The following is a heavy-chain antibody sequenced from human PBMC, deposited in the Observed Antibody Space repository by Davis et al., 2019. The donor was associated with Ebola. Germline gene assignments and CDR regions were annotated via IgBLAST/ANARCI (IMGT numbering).Heavy chain of an antibody. CDR3: AKDATHTMVRGVPLPDWYFDL. CDR1: GFTFSSYG. V-gene: IGHV3-30*02. Sequence: PGGSLRLSCAASGFTFSSYGMHWVRQAPGKGLEWVAFIRYDGSNKYYADSVKGRFTISRDNSKNTLYLQMNSLRAEDTAVYYCAKDATHTMVRGVPLPDWYFDLWGRGTLVTVSS. CDR2: IRYDGSNK. J-gene: IGHJ2*01. D-gene: IGHD3-10*01.